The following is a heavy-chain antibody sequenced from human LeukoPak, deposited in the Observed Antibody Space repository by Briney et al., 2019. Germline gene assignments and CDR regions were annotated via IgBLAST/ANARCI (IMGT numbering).Heavy chain of an antibody. J-gene: IGHJ4*02. CDR2: INHSGST. CDR3: AGGIRYPDY. Sequence: SETLSLTCAVYGGSFSGYYWSWIRQPPVKGLEWIGEINHSGSTNYNPSLKSRVTISVDTSKNQFSLKLSSVTAADTAVYYCAGGIRYPDYWGQGTLVTVSS. V-gene: IGHV4-34*01. CDR1: GGSFSGYY. D-gene: IGHD3-9*01.